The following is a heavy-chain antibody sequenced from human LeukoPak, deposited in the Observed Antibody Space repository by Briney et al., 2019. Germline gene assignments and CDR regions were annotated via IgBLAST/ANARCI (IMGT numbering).Heavy chain of an antibody. Sequence: PSETLSLTCAVYGGSFSGYYWSWIRQPPGTGLEWIGEISHSGSTNYNPSLKSRVTISVDTSKNQFSLKLSSATAADTAVYYCARGSGSYSYEDYWGQGTLVTVSS. CDR3: ARGSGSYSYEDY. CDR1: GGSFSGYY. CDR2: ISHSGST. D-gene: IGHD1-26*01. V-gene: IGHV4-34*01. J-gene: IGHJ4*02.